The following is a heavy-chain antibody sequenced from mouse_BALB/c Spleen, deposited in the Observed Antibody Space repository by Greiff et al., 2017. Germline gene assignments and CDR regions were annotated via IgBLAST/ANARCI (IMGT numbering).Heavy chain of an antibody. Sequence: QVQLQQSGAELAKPGASVKMSCKASGYTFTSYWMHWVKQRPGQGLEWIGYINPSTGYTEYNQKFKDKATLTADKSSSTAYMQLSSLTSEDSAVYYCARYDQFAYWGQGTLVTVSA. CDR1: GYTFTSYW. V-gene: IGHV1-7*01. D-gene: IGHD2-3*01. CDR2: INPSTGYT. CDR3: ARYDQFAY. J-gene: IGHJ3*01.